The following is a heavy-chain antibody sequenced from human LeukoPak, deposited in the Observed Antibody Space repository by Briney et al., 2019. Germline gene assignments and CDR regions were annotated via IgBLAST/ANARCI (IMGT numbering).Heavy chain of an antibody. Sequence: PGGSLRLSCAASGFTFSSYGMHWVRQAPGKGLEWVAVISYDGSNKYYADSVKGRFTISRDNSKNTLYLQMNSLRAEDTAAYYCAKGDVDTAMVRGYWGQGTLVTVSS. D-gene: IGHD5-18*01. CDR1: GFTFSSYG. CDR3: AKGDVDTAMVRGY. V-gene: IGHV3-30*18. J-gene: IGHJ4*02. CDR2: ISYDGSNK.